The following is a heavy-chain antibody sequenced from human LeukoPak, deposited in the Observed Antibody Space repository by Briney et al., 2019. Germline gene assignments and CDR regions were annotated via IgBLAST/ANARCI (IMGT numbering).Heavy chain of an antibody. CDR2: IYHSGST. Sequence: SETLSLTCTVSGGSISSSSYYWGWIRQPPGKGLEWIGSIYHSGSTYYNPSLKSRVTISVDTSKNQFSLKLSSVTAADTAVYYCARGRYDILTGYLRGAYYFDYWGQGTLVTVSS. V-gene: IGHV4-39*07. CDR3: ARGRYDILTGYLRGAYYFDY. J-gene: IGHJ4*02. CDR1: GGSISSSSYY. D-gene: IGHD3-9*01.